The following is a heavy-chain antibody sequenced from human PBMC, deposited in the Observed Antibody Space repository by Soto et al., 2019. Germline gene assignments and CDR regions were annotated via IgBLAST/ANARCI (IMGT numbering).Heavy chain of an antibody. D-gene: IGHD4-17*01. CDR1: GYSLTNYW. Sequence: PGESLKISCKASGYSLTNYWIAWVRQMPGKGLEYMGIIYPSDSDSRYSPSFQGQVTFSADKSINTAYLQWSSLKASDTAMYYCAIHGFYCDYSPDFFAPCSQGSLVT. CDR2: IYPSDSDS. CDR3: AIHGFYCDYSPDFFAP. V-gene: IGHV5-51*01. J-gene: IGHJ5*02.